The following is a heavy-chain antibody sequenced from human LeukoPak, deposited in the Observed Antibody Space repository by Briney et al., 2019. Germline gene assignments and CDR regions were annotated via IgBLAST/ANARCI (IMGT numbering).Heavy chain of an antibody. CDR1: GFTFDNYT. CDR2: ISSSSSFI. CDR3: ARSGCSSTSCSPEY. Sequence: GGSLRLSCAASGFTFDNYTMNWVRQAPGKGLEWVSSISSSSSFIYYADSVKGRFTVSRDNSRNTLFLEMNSLRTEDTSVYYCARSGCSSTSCSPEYWGQGTLVSVSS. J-gene: IGHJ4*02. V-gene: IGHV3-21*01. D-gene: IGHD2-2*01.